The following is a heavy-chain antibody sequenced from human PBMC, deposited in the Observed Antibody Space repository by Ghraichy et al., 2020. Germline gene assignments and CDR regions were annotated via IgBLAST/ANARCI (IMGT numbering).Heavy chain of an antibody. Sequence: GGSLRLSCDASGFSFSITAMTWVRQAPGKGLEWVSAINGRGSYIYYADSVKGRFTISRDNSKSTLFLQMNSLTAGDTAVYFCAKVASSTAGWDSFDYWGQGTLVTVSS. J-gene: IGHJ4*02. CDR3: AKVASSTAGWDSFDY. V-gene: IGHV3-23*01. CDR1: GFSFSITA. D-gene: IGHD6-25*01. CDR2: INGRGSYI.